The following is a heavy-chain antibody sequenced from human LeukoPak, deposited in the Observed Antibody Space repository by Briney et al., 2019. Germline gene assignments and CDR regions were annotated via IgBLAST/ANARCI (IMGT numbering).Heavy chain of an antibody. CDR1: GGSISNYY. Sequence: PSETPSLTCTVSGGSISNYYWSWIRQPPGKGLEWIGYIYYSGSTNYNPSLKSRVTISVDTSKNQFSLKLSSVTAADTAVYYCARGDDSPLDYWGQGTLVTVSS. CDR3: ARGDDSPLDY. CDR2: IYYSGST. V-gene: IGHV4-59*12. D-gene: IGHD3-3*01. J-gene: IGHJ4*02.